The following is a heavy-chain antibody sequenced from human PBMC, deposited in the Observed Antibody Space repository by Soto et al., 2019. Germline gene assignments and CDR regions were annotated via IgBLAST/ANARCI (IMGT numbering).Heavy chain of an antibody. J-gene: IGHJ4*02. CDR3: ARAYDSSGYPRYYFGY. Sequence: ESGGGVVQPGRSLRLSCAASGFTFSSYGMHWVRQAPGKGLGWVAAIWYDGSNKYYADSVKGRFTISRDNSKNTLYLQMNSLRAEHTAVYYCARAYDSSGYPRYYFGYWGQGALVTVSS. D-gene: IGHD3-22*01. CDR2: IWYDGSNK. CDR1: GFTFSSYG. V-gene: IGHV3-33*01.